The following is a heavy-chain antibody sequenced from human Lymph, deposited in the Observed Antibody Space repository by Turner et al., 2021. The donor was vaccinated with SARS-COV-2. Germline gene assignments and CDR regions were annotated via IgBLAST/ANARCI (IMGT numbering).Heavy chain of an antibody. CDR1: GRTFDDYA. CDR2: ISGDGGST. V-gene: IGHV3-43*02. J-gene: IGHJ4*02. CDR3: AKEGLSGRRLQFVPYFAY. D-gene: IGHD5-12*01. Sequence: EVQLVESGGGVVQPGGSLRLSCAASGRTFDDYAMHWVRQAPGKGLEWVSLISGDGGSTYYADSVKGRFTISRDDSKNSLYLQINSLRTEDTALYYCAKEGLSGRRLQFVPYFAYWGQGTLVSVSS.